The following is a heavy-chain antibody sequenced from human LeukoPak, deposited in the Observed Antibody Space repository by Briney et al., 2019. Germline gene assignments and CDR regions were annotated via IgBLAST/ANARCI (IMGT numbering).Heavy chain of an antibody. CDR1: GGSISSYY. V-gene: IGHV4-59*08. J-gene: IGHJ2*01. CDR2: IYYSGST. D-gene: IGHD4-17*01. Sequence: SETLSLTCTVSGGSISSYYWSWIRQPPGKGLEWIGYIYYSGSTNYNPSLKSRVTISVDTSKNQFSLKLSSVTAADMAVYYCARLATTVTTNWYFDLWGRGTLVTVSS. CDR3: ARLATTVTTNWYFDL.